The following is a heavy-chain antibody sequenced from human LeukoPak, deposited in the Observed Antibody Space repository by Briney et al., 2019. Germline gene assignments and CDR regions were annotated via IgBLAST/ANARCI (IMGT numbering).Heavy chain of an antibody. CDR2: IYYSGGT. J-gene: IGHJ6*03. Sequence: SQTLSLTCTVSGGSISSASYYWSWIRQPAGKGLEWIGNIYYSGGTYYNPSLESRVTISVDTSKNQFSLKLSSVTAADTAVYYCARTTEGYCRGGSCYYYYYYMDVWGKGTTVTVSS. V-gene: IGHV4-61*10. CDR3: ARTTEGYCRGGSCYYYYYYMDV. D-gene: IGHD2-15*01. CDR1: GGSISSASYY.